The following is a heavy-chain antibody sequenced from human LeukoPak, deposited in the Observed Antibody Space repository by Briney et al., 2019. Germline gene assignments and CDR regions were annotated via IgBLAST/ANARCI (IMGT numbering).Heavy chain of an antibody. CDR3: ARDRYYYDSSGYRRMDV. CDR2: IYYSGST. J-gene: IGHJ6*04. V-gene: IGHV4-39*07. Sequence: PSETLSLTCTVSGGSISSSSYYWGWIRQPPGKGLEWIASIYYSGSTYYNPSLKSRVTMSVDTSKNQFSLKLSSVTAADTAVYYCARDRYYYDSSGYRRMDVWGKGTTVTISS. D-gene: IGHD3-22*01. CDR1: GGSISSSSYY.